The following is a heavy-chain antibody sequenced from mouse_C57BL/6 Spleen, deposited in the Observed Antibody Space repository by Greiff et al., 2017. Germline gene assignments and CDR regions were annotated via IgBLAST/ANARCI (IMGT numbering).Heavy chain of an antibody. CDR3: VREDITTVLDWYFDV. J-gene: IGHJ1*03. Sequence: GGGLVQTKGSLKLSCAASGFSFNTYAMNWVRQAPGKGLEWVARIRSKSNNYATYYADSVKDRFTISRDDSESMLYLQMNNLKTEDTAMYYWVREDITTVLDWYFDVWGTGTTVTVSS. CDR2: IRSKSNNYAT. V-gene: IGHV10-1*01. CDR1: GFSFNTYA. D-gene: IGHD1-1*01.